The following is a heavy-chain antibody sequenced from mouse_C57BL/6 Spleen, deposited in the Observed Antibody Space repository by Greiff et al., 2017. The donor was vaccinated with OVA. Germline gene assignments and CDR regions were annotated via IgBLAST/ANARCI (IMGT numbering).Heavy chain of an antibody. CDR2: IYPGSGST. J-gene: IGHJ4*01. V-gene: IGHV1-55*01. Sequence: QVQLQQPGAELVKPGASVKMSCKASGYTFTSYWITWVKQRPGQGLEWIGDIYPGSGSTNYNGKFKGKATLTADKSSSTAYMQLSSLTSEDSAVYFCARGGSTFMDYWGQGTSVTVSS. D-gene: IGHD1-1*01. CDR3: ARGGSTFMDY. CDR1: GYTFTSYW.